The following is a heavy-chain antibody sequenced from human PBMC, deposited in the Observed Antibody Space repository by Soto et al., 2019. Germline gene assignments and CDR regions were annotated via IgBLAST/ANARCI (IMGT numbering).Heavy chain of an antibody. CDR2: IAYDGSNT. CDR3: ARVTPGNNLYYFSGLDV. D-gene: IGHD1-1*01. J-gene: IGHJ6*02. Sequence: QVHLVESGGGVVQPGRSLRLSCVASGFNFGTYAIHWVLQAPGKGLQWLALIAYDGSNTYYADSVKGRFTISRDNSKNTLHLQMNSLRPEDTGVYFCARVTPGNNLYYFSGLDVWGQGNSVTVSS. CDR1: GFNFGTYA. V-gene: IGHV3-30-3*01.